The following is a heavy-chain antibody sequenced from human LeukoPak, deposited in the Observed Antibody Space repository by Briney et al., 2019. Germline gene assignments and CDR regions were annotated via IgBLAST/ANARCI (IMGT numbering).Heavy chain of an antibody. CDR1: GFTVNSNY. V-gene: IGHV3-53*01. J-gene: IGHJ4*02. Sequence: GGSLRLSCAASGFTVNSNYMSWVRQAPGKGLEWVSIIYSGGTTHYADSVEGRFTISRDNSKNTLYLQMNSLRVEDTAVYYCAREVKKGVAAAGSRDYWGQGTLVTVSS. D-gene: IGHD6-13*01. CDR2: IYSGGTT. CDR3: AREVKKGVAAAGSRDY.